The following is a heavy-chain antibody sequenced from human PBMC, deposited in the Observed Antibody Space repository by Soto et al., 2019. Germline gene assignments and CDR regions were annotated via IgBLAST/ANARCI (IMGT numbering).Heavy chain of an antibody. V-gene: IGHV4-59*01. CDR3: AGARLYYYYYGMDV. CDR1: GGSISSYY. J-gene: IGHJ6*02. Sequence: QVQLQESGPGLVKPSETLSLTCTVSGGSISSYYWSWIRQPPGKGLEWIGYIYYSGSTNYNPSLKSRVTISVDXSKNQFSLKLSSVTAADTAVYYCAGARLYYYYYGMDVWGQGTTVTVSS. CDR2: IYYSGST. D-gene: IGHD3-22*01.